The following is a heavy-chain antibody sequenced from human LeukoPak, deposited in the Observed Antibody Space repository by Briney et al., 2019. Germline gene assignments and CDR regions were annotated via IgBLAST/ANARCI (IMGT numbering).Heavy chain of an antibody. Sequence: PGGSLRLSCAASGFTFSSYGMHWVRQAPGKGLEWVAFIRYDGSNIYYADSVKGRFTISRDNSKNTLYLQMNSLRAEDTAVYYCAKEYYGSGSYSYYYYYMDVWGKGTTVTVSS. D-gene: IGHD3-10*01. CDR2: IRYDGSNI. J-gene: IGHJ6*03. V-gene: IGHV3-30*02. CDR1: GFTFSSYG. CDR3: AKEYYGSGSYSYYYYYMDV.